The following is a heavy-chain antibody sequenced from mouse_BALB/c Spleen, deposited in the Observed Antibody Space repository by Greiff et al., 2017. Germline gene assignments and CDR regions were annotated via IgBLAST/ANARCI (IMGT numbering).Heavy chain of an antibody. CDR2: INSNGGST. J-gene: IGHJ4*01. V-gene: IGHV5-6-3*01. CDR1: GFTFSSYG. Sequence: EVQLVESGGGLVQPGGSLKLSCAASGFTFSSYGMSWVRQTPDKRLELVATINSNGGSTYYPDSVKGRFTISRDNAKNTLYLQMSSLKSEDTAMYYCARDYRSTAMDYWGQGTSVTVSS. D-gene: IGHD2-14*01. CDR3: ARDYRSTAMDY.